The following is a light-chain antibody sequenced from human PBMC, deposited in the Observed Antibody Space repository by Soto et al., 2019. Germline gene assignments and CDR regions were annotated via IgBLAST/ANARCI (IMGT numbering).Light chain of an antibody. CDR3: QQYANLPLT. CDR1: DDISNY. CDR2: DAS. J-gene: IGKJ3*01. V-gene: IGKV1-33*01. Sequence: DIQMTQSPSSLSASVGDRVTITCQASDDISNYLNWYQQKRGKAPKVLIYDASHLESGVPSRFSGGGSGTDFTFTISSLQAEDIATYYCQQYANLPLTFGPGTKVDIK.